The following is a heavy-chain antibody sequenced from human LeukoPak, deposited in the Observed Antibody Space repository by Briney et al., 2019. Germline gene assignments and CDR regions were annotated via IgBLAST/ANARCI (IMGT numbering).Heavy chain of an antibody. CDR1: GFTFSSYG. J-gene: IGHJ4*02. CDR3: AKAAGTYYFDY. V-gene: IGHV3-30*18. D-gene: IGHD6-13*01. Sequence: PGRSLRLSCAASGFTFSSYGMHWVRQAPGKGLEWVAVISYDGSNKYYADSVKGRFTIPRDNSKNTLYLQMNSLRAEDTAVYYCAKAAGTYYFDYWGQGTLVTVSS. CDR2: ISYDGSNK.